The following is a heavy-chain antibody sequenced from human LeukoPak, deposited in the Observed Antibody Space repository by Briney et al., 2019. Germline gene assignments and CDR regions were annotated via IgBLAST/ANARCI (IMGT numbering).Heavy chain of an antibody. D-gene: IGHD3-16*02. CDR3: ARRAAYDYVWGSYRFTPGYFDY. J-gene: IGHJ4*02. V-gene: IGHV4-34*01. Sequence: SETLSLTCAVYGGSFSGYYWSWIRQPPGKGLEWIGEINHSGSTNYNPSLKSRVTIPVDTSKNQFSLKLSSVTAADTAVYYCARRAAYDYVWGSYRFTPGYFDYWGQGTLVTVSS. CDR2: INHSGST. CDR1: GGSFSGYY.